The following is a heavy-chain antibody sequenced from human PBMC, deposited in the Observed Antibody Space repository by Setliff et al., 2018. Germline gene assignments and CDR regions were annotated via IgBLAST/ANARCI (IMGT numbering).Heavy chain of an antibody. CDR1: GGSFSGYY. CDR3: ARAEYTSSSLYYYMDV. CDR2: INHSGST. D-gene: IGHD6-6*01. Sequence: PSETLSLTCAVYGGSFSGYYWSWIRQPPGKGLEWIGEINHSGSTNYNPSLKSRVTISVDKSKNQFSLKLSSVTAADTAVYYCARAEYTSSSLYYYMDVWGKGTTVTVS. J-gene: IGHJ6*03. V-gene: IGHV4-34*01.